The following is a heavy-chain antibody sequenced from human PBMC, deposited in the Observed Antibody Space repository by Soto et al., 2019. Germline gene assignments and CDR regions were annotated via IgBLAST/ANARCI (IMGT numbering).Heavy chain of an antibody. Sequence: QVQLVESGGGVVQPGRSLRLSCAASGFTFSSYGMHWVRQAPGKGLEWVAVIWYDGSNKYYADSVKGRFTISRDNSKNTLYLQMNSLRAEDTAVYYCARDPNYGNDWYFDLWGRGTLVTVSS. J-gene: IGHJ2*01. CDR1: GFTFSSYG. CDR3: ARDPNYGNDWYFDL. CDR2: IWYDGSNK. V-gene: IGHV3-33*01. D-gene: IGHD1-7*01.